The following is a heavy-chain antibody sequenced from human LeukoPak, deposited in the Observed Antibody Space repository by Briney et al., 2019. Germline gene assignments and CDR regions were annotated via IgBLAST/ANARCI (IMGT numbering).Heavy chain of an antibody. CDR3: ARVLWTTVTTYVFDY. V-gene: IGHV3-30-3*01. D-gene: IGHD4-17*01. J-gene: IGHJ4*02. Sequence: GGSLRLSCAASGFTFSSYAMHWVRQAPGKGLEWVAVISYDGSNKYYADSVKGRFTISRDNSKNTLYLQMNSLRAEDTAVYYCARVLWTTVTTYVFDYWGQGTLVTVSS. CDR1: GFTFSSYA. CDR2: ISYDGSNK.